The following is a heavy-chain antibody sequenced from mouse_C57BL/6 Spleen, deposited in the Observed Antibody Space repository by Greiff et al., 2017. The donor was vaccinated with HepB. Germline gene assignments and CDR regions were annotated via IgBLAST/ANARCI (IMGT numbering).Heavy chain of an antibody. V-gene: IGHV5-4*01. Sequence: DVQLVESGGGLVKPGGSLKLSCAASGFTFSSYAMSWVRQTPEKRLEWVATISDGGSYTYYPDNVKGRFTISRDNAKNNLYLQMSHLKSEDTAMYYCARDMRNAMDYWGQGTSVTVSS. J-gene: IGHJ4*01. D-gene: IGHD2-3*01. CDR2: ISDGGSYT. CDR1: GFTFSSYA. CDR3: ARDMRNAMDY.